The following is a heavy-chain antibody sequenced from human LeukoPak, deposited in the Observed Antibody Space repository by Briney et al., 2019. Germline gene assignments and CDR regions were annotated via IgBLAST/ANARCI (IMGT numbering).Heavy chain of an antibody. D-gene: IGHD2/OR15-2a*01. Sequence: GASVKVSCKASGYTFTSYDINWVRQATGQGLEWMGWMDPNSGNTGYAQKFQGRVTMTRNTSISTAYMELSSLRSEDTAVYYCARVLRSLYYFDYWGQGTLVTVSS. J-gene: IGHJ4*02. V-gene: IGHV1-8*01. CDR2: MDPNSGNT. CDR1: GYTFTSYD. CDR3: ARVLRSLYYFDY.